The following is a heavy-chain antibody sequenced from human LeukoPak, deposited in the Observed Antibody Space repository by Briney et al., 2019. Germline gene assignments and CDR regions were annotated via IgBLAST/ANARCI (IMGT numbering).Heavy chain of an antibody. D-gene: IGHD5-18*01. J-gene: IGHJ4*02. CDR1: GFTFGDYG. Sequence: GGSLRLSCAASGFTFGDYGMSWVRQAPGKGLEWVSGINWNGGSTGYADSVKGRFTISRDNAKNSLYLQMNSLRAEDTALYYCARGGGDVDTAIPPYFDYWGQGTLVTVSS. V-gene: IGHV3-20*04. CDR2: INWNGGST. CDR3: ARGGGDVDTAIPPYFDY.